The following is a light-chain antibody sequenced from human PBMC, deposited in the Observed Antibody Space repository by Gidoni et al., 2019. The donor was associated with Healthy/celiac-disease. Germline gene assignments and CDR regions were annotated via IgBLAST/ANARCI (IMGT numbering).Light chain of an antibody. V-gene: IGKV3-11*01. CDR2: DAS. CDR3: QQRSNWFLT. J-gene: IGKJ4*01. Sequence: ELVLTQSPATLSLSPGERATLSCRASQSVSSYLAWYQQKPGQAPRLLIYDASNRATGIPARFSGSGSGTDFTLTISSLEPEDFAVYYCQQRSNWFLTFGGGTKVEIK. CDR1: QSVSSY.